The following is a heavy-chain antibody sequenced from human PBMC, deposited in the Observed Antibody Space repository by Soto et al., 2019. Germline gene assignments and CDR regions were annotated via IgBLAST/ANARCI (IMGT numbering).Heavy chain of an antibody. V-gene: IGHV6-1*01. CDR2: TYYRSKWYN. CDR3: ARGLSLRGSYLRAFDS. J-gene: IGHJ4*02. Sequence: QVQLQQSGPGLVKPSQTLSLTCAISGDSVSSNSAAWNWIRQSPSRGLEWLGRTYYRSKWYNDYAVAVKRRITTNPDTSKNQFSLQLNSVTPEDTAVYYCARGLSLRGSYLRAFDSWGQGTMVTVSS. CDR1: GDSVSSNSAA. D-gene: IGHD1-26*01.